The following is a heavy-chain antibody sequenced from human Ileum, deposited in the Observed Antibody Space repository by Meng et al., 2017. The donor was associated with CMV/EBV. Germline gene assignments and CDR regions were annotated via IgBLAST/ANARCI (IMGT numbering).Heavy chain of an antibody. J-gene: IGHJ5*02. V-gene: IGHV4-4*07. D-gene: IGHD6-13*01. CDR2: IYAKGNT. CDR1: GGSLIYSS. CDR3: ARDRSSSWYKDWFAP. Sequence: HVHLRRRGPELWMPPTPPYLTRRVPGGSLIYSSWSWIRAPAEKGLQWIGRIYAKGNTNSNPSLQSRVTMSVETSKNQFSRKLSSVTAADTAVYYCARDRSSSWYKDWFAPWGQGTLVTVSS.